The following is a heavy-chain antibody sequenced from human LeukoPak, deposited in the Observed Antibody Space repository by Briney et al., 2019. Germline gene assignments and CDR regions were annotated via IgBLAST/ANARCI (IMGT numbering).Heavy chain of an antibody. CDR1: GFTFSTYA. CDR2: ISGSGGSV. Sequence: GGSLRLSCAASGFTFSTYAMAWVSQAPGKGLEWVSSISGSGGSVFYADSVKGRFTISRDNSKNTLFLQMSSLRAEDTAVYYCAKDLKGQLGDYFDYWGRGTLVTVSS. V-gene: IGHV3-23*01. D-gene: IGHD6-13*01. J-gene: IGHJ4*02. CDR3: AKDLKGQLGDYFDY.